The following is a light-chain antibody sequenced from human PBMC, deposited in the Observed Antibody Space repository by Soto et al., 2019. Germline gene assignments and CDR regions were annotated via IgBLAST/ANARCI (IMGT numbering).Light chain of an antibody. CDR3: QQYNSYSRT. J-gene: IGKJ1*01. V-gene: IGKV1-5*01. CDR1: QSISSW. CDR2: DAS. Sequence: GDRVTITCRASQSISSWLAWYQQKPGKAPKLLIYDASSLESVVPSRFSGSGSGTEFTLTISSLQPDDFATYYCQQYNSYSRTFGQGIKVDIK.